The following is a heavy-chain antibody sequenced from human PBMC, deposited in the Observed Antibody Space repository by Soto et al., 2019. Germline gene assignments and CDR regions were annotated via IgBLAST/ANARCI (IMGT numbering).Heavy chain of an antibody. CDR1: GYSFTSYW. V-gene: IGHV5-51*01. D-gene: IGHD2-21*02. J-gene: IGHJ5*02. CDR2: IYPGDSDT. Sequence: GESLKISCKGSGYSFTSYWIGWVRQMPGKGLEWMGIIYPGDSDTRSSPSFQGQVTISADKSIGTAYLQWSSLKASDTAMYYCARHLPSKRGDFTGGGFDPWGQGTLVTVYS. CDR3: ARHLPSKRGDFTGGGFDP.